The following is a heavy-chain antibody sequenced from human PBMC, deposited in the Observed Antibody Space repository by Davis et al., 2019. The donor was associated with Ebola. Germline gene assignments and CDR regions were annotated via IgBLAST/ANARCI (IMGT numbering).Heavy chain of an antibody. J-gene: IGHJ5*01. CDR2: IFPRDSDT. D-gene: IGHD6-19*01. V-gene: IGHV5-51*01. Sequence: GESLKISCKGSGYDFTSSWIAWVRLMPGKGLEWMGIIFPRDSDTRYSPSFQGQVHISVDKSINTAYLQWGSLKASDNAIYYCARGEDNRGWTSGWWFDSWGQGTRVSVSS. CDR1: GYDFTSSW. CDR3: ARGEDNRGWTSGWWFDS.